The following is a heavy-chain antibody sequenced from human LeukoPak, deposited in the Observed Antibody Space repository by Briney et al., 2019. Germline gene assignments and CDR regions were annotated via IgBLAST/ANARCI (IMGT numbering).Heavy chain of an antibody. CDR1: GFTFRSYA. Sequence: GGSLRVSCAASGFTFRSYAMSWVRQAPGKGLEWVSSISGSGGSTYYADSVRGRFTISRDNSKNTLYVQMNSLRAEDTAVYYCAKLGDYYGSGSLDYWGQGTLVTVSS. J-gene: IGHJ4*02. CDR2: ISGSGGST. V-gene: IGHV3-23*01. CDR3: AKLGDYYGSGSLDY. D-gene: IGHD3-10*01.